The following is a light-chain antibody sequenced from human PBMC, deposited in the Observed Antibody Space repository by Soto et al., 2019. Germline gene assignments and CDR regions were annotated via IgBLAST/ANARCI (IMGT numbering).Light chain of an antibody. CDR2: NAS. J-gene: IGKJ4*01. Sequence: EIVLTQSPATLSLSPGERATLSCRASQSVGTSLAWYQQKPGQAPRLLIYNASNRASGIPGRFSGSGSGTDFTLTISSLEPEDFAVYYCQQRSNWPPLTFGGGTKVEIK. CDR1: QSVGTS. V-gene: IGKV3-11*01. CDR3: QQRSNWPPLT.